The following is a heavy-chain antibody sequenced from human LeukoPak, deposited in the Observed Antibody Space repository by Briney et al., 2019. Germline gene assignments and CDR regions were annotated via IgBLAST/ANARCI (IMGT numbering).Heavy chain of an antibody. CDR2: INHSGST. CDR1: GGSISSNNYY. V-gene: IGHV4-39*07. CDR3: ASLSYGSGTYLDY. D-gene: IGHD3-10*01. Sequence: SETLSLTCTVSGGSISSNNYYWGWVRQPPGKGPEWIGEINHSGSTNYNPSLKSRVTISVDTSKNQFSLKLSSVTAADTAVYYCASLSYGSGTYLDYWGQGTLVTVSS. J-gene: IGHJ4*02.